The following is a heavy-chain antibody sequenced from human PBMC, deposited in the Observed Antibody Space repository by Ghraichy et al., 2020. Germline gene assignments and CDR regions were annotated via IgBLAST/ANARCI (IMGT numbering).Heavy chain of an antibody. CDR2: LYSVEST. V-gene: IGHV3-53*01. CDR1: GFSVNSNY. D-gene: IGHD1-26*01. Sequence: GGSLRLSCAVSGFSVNSNYMSWVRQAPGKGLEWVSVLYSVESTYYAASVKGRFSISRDDSKNTLYLQMNSLRVDDTAVYYCARGLVGDCRAGSCNDYGMDVWGQGTTVTVSS. J-gene: IGHJ6*02. CDR3: ARGLVGDCRAGSCNDYGMDV.